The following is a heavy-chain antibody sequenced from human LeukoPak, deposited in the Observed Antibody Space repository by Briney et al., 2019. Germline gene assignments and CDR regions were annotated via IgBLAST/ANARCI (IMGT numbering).Heavy chain of an antibody. CDR1: GFTFSSYA. J-gene: IGHJ4*02. CDR2: ISGSGGST. V-gene: IGHV3-23*01. Sequence: AGGSLRLSCAASGFTFSSYAMSWVRQAPGKGLEWVSAISGSGGSTYYADSVKGRFTISRDNSKNTLYLQMNSLRAEDTAVYYCAKVKDPITMVRGVIIYFDYWGQGTLVTVSS. D-gene: IGHD3-10*01. CDR3: AKVKDPITMVRGVIIYFDY.